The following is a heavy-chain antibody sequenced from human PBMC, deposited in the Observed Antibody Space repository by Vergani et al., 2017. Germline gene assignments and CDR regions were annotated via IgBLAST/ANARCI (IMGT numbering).Heavy chain of an antibody. V-gene: IGHV1-69*01. J-gene: IGHJ3*02. CDR1: GGTFSSYA. D-gene: IGHD1-26*01. CDR3: AGTIGSYTTDAFDI. CDR2: IIPIFGTA. Sequence: QVQLVQSGAEVKKPGSSVKVSCKASGGTFSSYAISWVRQAPGQGLEWMGGIIPIFGTANYAQQFQGRVTITADESTSTAYMELSSLRSEDTAVYYCAGTIGSYTTDAFDIWGQGTMVTVSS.